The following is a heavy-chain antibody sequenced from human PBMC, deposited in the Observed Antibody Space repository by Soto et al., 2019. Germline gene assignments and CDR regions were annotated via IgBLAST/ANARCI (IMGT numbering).Heavy chain of an antibody. CDR3: XRAREGAVAARLDH. CDR2: VWFDGSKK. V-gene: IGHV3-33*01. J-gene: IGHJ4*02. CDR1: GFTFGSYG. Sequence: QVHLEESGGGVVQPGRSLRLSCAASGFTFGSYGMHWVRQAPGKGLEWVAMVWFDGSKKYYADSVKGRFSVSRDNSKXXXXXXXXXXXXXXXXXXXXXRAREGAVAARLDHWGQGILVTVSS. D-gene: IGHD6-19*01.